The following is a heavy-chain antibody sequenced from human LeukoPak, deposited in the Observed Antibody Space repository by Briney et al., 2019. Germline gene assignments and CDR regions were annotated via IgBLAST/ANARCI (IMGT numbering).Heavy chain of an antibody. J-gene: IGHJ4*02. CDR1: GYSLGKNYY. Sequence: PSETLSLTCAVSGYSLGKNYYCGWIQPPPKKRLELIGMIYGTGSTSYTPSLMSRFTMSGDTSKNHFSLKLTSVTAADTAGYCCARYDSRGSASTRFDYWGQGILVTISS. D-gene: IGHD3-16*01. CDR2: IYGTGST. CDR3: ARYDSRGSASTRFDY. V-gene: IGHV4-38-2*01.